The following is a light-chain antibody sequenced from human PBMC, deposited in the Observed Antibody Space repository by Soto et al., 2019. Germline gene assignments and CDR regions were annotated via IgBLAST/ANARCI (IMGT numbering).Light chain of an antibody. CDR1: QNINNS. V-gene: IGKV1-33*01. J-gene: IGKJ5*01. CDR3: QQYETLPT. CDR2: DAS. Sequence: DIQMTQSPSSLSASVGDKVTITCQASQNINNSLNWYQQKPGRAPKLFISDASHLEAGVPSSFRGSGSGTDFTFTISRLQPEDIASYYCQQYETLPTFGQGTRLAIK.